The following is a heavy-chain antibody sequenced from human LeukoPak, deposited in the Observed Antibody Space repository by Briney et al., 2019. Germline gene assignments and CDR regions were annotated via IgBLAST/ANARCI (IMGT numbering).Heavy chain of an antibody. CDR2: INHSGST. CDR1: GGSFSGYY. V-gene: IGHV4-34*01. J-gene: IGHJ5*02. CDR3: ARARYCSSTSCYWGPFDP. Sequence: SETLSLTCAVYGGSFSGYYWSWIRQPPGKGLEWIGEINHSGSTNYNPSLKSRVTISADTSKNQFSLKLSSVTAADTAVYYCARARYCSSTSCYWGPFDPWGQGTLVTVSS. D-gene: IGHD2-2*01.